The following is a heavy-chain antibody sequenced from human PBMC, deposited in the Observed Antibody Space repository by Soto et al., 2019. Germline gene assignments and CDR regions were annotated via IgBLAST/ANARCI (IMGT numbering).Heavy chain of an antibody. D-gene: IGHD3-16*01. CDR3: ATGSSLGAPP. J-gene: IGHJ5*02. CDR2: IKSKTDGGTS. Sequence: EVQLVESGGGLVKPGGSLRLSCAASGFTFGHVWISWVRQAPGKGLEWVGRIKSKTDGGTSDYAAPVKGRFTISRDDSKNTLYLQMNSLKAEDTAVYYCATGSSLGAPPWGQGTLVTVSS. V-gene: IGHV3-15*01. CDR1: GFTFGHVW.